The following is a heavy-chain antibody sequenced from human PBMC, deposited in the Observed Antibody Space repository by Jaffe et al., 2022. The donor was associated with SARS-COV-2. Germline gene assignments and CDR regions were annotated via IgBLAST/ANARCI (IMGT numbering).Heavy chain of an antibody. CDR1: GGSISSSSYY. CDR2: IYYSGST. CDR3: ARVVVRGVSWFDP. Sequence: QLQLQESGPGLVKPSETLSLTCTVSGGSISSSSYYWGWIRQPPGKGLEWIGSIYYSGSTYYNPSLKSRVTISVDTSKNQFSLKLSSVTAADTAVYYCARVVVRGVSWFDPWGQGTLVTVSS. D-gene: IGHD3-10*01. J-gene: IGHJ5*02. V-gene: IGHV4-39*01.